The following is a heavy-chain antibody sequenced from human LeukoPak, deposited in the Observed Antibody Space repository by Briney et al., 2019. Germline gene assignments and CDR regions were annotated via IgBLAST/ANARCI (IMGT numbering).Heavy chain of an antibody. CDR1: GYTFTDYD. D-gene: IGHD4-17*01. Sequence: ASVKVSCKTSGYTFTDYDIHWARQAPGQGLEWMGWINPNSANTNYAQKLQGRVTLTRDTSLSIAYMELSSLTSEDAAVYFCARGDFGETNTAFDIWGQGTLVAVSS. CDR2: INPNSANT. V-gene: IGHV1-8*03. J-gene: IGHJ3*02. CDR3: ARGDFGETNTAFDI.